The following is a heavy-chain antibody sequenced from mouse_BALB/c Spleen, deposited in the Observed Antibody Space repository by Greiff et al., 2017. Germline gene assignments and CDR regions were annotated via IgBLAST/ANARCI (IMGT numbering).Heavy chain of an antibody. CDR1: GYSFTSYW. CDR3: TGSDYGWAMDY. CDR2: IYPGNSDT. V-gene: IGHV1-5*01. J-gene: IGHJ4*01. D-gene: IGHD1-1*01. Sequence: EVQLQESGTVLARPGASVKMSCKASGYSFTSYWMHWVKQRPGQGLEWIGAIYPGNSDTSYNQKFKGKAKLTAVTSASTAYMELSSLTNEDSAVYYCTGSDYGWAMDYWGQGTSVTVSS.